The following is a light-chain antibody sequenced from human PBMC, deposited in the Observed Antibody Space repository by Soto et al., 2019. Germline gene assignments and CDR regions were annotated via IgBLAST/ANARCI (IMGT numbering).Light chain of an antibody. Sequence: QSVLTQPASVSGSPGQSITISCTGTSSDVGGYNYVSWYQQHPGKAPKLIIYDVSNRPSGVSNRFSGSKSGNTASLTISGLKAEDEADYYCSSYTSSTTLKVFGGGTK. CDR1: SSDVGGYNY. CDR2: DVS. CDR3: SSYTSSTTLKV. V-gene: IGLV2-14*01. J-gene: IGLJ2*01.